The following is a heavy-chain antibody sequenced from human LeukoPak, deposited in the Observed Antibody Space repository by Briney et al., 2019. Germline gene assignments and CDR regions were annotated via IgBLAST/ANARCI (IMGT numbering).Heavy chain of an antibody. CDR2: IYYSGTT. J-gene: IGHJ4*02. V-gene: IGHV4-59*08. CDR3: ASGEWLFFDY. Sequence: SETLSLTCAVSGGSISNYYRSWIRQPPGKGLECIGYIYYSGTTNYNPSLKSRVTISVDTSKNQFSLKLSSVTAADTAVYYCASGEWLFFDYWGQGTLVTVSS. CDR1: GGSISNYY. D-gene: IGHD3-3*01.